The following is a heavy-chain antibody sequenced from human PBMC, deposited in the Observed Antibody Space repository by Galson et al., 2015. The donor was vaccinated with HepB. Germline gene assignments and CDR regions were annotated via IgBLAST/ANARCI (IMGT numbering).Heavy chain of an antibody. D-gene: IGHD4-17*01. CDR2: MNPNSGNT. CDR3: AREGGYGDYSADYYYYYMDV. Sequence: SVKVSCKASGYTFTSYDINWVRQATGQGLEWMGWMNPNSGNTGYAQKFQGRVTMTRNTSMSTAYMELSSLRSEDTAVYYCAREGGYGDYSADYYYYYMDVWGKGTTVTVSS. CDR1: GYTFTSYD. V-gene: IGHV1-8*01. J-gene: IGHJ6*03.